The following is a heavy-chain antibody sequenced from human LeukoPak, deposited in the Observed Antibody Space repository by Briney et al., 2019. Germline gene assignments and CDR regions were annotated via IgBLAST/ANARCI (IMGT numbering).Heavy chain of an antibody. CDR1: GYTFTGYY. Sequence: ASVKVSCRASGYTFTGYYMHWVRQAPGQGLEWMGWINPNSGGTNYAQKFQGWVTMTRDTSIGTAYMGLSRLRSDDTAVYYCARDFKPSRIAAAGLGYWGQGTLVTVSS. CDR2: INPNSGGT. J-gene: IGHJ4*02. CDR3: ARDFKPSRIAAAGLGY. V-gene: IGHV1-2*04. D-gene: IGHD6-13*01.